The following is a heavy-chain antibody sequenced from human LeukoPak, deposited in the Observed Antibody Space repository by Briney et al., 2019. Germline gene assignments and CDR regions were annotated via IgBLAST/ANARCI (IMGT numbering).Heavy chain of an antibody. Sequence: ASETLSLTCTVSGGSISIYYWSWIRQPPGKGLEWIGYIYYSGSTNYNPSLKSRVTISVDTSKNQFSLKLSSVTAADTAVYYCARRRGWLQTQEYFDYWGQGTLVTVSS. CDR3: ARRRGWLQTQEYFDY. CDR1: GGSISIYY. V-gene: IGHV4-59*08. D-gene: IGHD5-24*01. J-gene: IGHJ4*02. CDR2: IYYSGST.